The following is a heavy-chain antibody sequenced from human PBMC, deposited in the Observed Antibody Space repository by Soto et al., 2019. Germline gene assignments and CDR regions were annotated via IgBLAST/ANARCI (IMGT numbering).Heavy chain of an antibody. CDR2: ILPMFGAV. Sequence: QMRLVQSGAEVKNSGSSVKVSCKASGGTSSNFVITWVRQVPGQGLEWLGGILPMFGAVKYAQKFQDRLPITADRSTNTASMELGGLRSEDTAVYYCARPKRSGYDRGDSYYHTMDVWGHGTTVTVS. D-gene: IGHD3-3*01. CDR3: ARPKRSGYDRGDSYYHTMDV. V-gene: IGHV1-69*06. CDR1: GGTSSNFV. J-gene: IGHJ6*02.